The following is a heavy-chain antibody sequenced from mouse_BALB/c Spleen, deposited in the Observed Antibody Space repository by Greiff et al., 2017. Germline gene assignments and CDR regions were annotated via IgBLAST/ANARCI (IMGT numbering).Heavy chain of an antibody. J-gene: IGHJ4*01. CDR1: GYTFTSYW. V-gene: IGHV1-7*01. CDR3: ARNSNYYYFYAMDY. Sequence: QVQLQQSGPELVRPGASVKMSCKASGYTFTSYWMHWVKQRPGQGLEWIGMIDPTTSETEFNQKFKDKATLTVDKSSNTAYMQLSSLTSEDSAVYYCARNSNYYYFYAMDYWGQGTSVTVSS. CDR2: IDPTTSET. D-gene: IGHD2-5*01.